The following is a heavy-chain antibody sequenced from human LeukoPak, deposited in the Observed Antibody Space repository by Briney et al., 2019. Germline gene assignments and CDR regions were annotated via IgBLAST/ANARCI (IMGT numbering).Heavy chain of an antibody. J-gene: IGHJ6*02. D-gene: IGHD3-3*01. V-gene: IGHV4-39*01. Sequence: PSETLSLTCTVSGGSISSSSYYWGWIRQPPGKGLEWIGSIYYSGSTYYNPSLKSRVTISVDTSKNQFSLKLSSVPAADTAVYYFARFPTIFGVVNGSGGMYVWGQGTTFPVSS. CDR1: GGSISSSSYY. CDR2: IYYSGST. CDR3: ARFPTIFGVVNGSGGMYV.